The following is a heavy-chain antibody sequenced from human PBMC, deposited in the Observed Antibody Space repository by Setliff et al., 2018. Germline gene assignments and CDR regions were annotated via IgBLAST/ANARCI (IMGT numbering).Heavy chain of an antibody. CDR2: IYTSGTT. CDR3: ARIAYGSGSYYFDYYMDV. CDR1: GASISSYY. D-gene: IGHD3-10*01. V-gene: IGHV4-4*08. J-gene: IGHJ6*03. Sequence: KASETLSLTCSVSGASISSYYWSWIRQPPGKGLEWIGYIYTSGTTKYNPSLKSRVTISIDTSKSQFSLNLSSVTAADTAVYYCARIAYGSGSYYFDYYMDVWGKGTTVTVSS.